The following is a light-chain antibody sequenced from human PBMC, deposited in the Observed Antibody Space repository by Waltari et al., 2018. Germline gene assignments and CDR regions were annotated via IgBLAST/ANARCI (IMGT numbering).Light chain of an antibody. V-gene: IGKV3-20*01. J-gene: IGKJ4*01. CDR2: HAS. CDR3: QHDGKSPQLT. CDR1: HMVASNY. Sequence: ENVLTQSPGTLSLSPGDRATLSCRAGHMVASNYLAWYQQRPGQAPRLLIFHASSRAAGIPDRFSGSGSGTDFTLTISRLEPEDFAVYYCQHDGKSPQLTVAGGTRLEI.